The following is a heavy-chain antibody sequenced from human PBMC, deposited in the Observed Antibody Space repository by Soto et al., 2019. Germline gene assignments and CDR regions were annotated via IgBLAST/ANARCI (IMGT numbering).Heavy chain of an antibody. Sequence: QVQLVQSGAEVKKPGASVKVSCKASGYTFTGYYMHWVRQAPGQGLEWMGWINPNSGGTNYAQKFQGWVTMTSDTSISTAYMELSRLRSDDTAVYYCARSIAARPSAFDIWGQGTMVTVSS. D-gene: IGHD6-6*01. CDR1: GYTFTGYY. CDR3: ARSIAARPSAFDI. CDR2: INPNSGGT. J-gene: IGHJ3*02. V-gene: IGHV1-2*04.